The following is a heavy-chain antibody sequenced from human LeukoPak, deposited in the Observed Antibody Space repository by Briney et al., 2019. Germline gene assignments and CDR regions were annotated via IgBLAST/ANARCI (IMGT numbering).Heavy chain of an antibody. V-gene: IGHV4-31*03. Sequence: SETLSLTCTVSGGSISSGGYYWSWIRQHPGKGLEWIGYIYYSGSTYYNPSLKSRVTISVDTSKNQFSLKLSSVTAADTAVYYCARTHYGDYSVNYWRQGTLVTVSP. CDR1: GGSISSGGYY. D-gene: IGHD4-17*01. CDR3: ARTHYGDYSVNY. J-gene: IGHJ4*02. CDR2: IYYSGST.